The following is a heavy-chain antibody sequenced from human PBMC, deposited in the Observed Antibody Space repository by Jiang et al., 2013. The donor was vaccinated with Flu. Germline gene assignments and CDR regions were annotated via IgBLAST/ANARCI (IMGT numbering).Heavy chain of an antibody. Sequence: SGFTFSSCNMQWVRQAPGKGLEWVSVISYDGSYERYADSVKGRFTISRDNSENTLYLQMNSLRGEDMAVYYCAREILTASLDYWGQGTLVTVSS. CDR1: GFTFSSCN. J-gene: IGHJ4*02. D-gene: IGHD3-16*01. CDR3: AREILTASLDY. CDR2: ISYDGSYE. V-gene: IGHV3-30-3*01.